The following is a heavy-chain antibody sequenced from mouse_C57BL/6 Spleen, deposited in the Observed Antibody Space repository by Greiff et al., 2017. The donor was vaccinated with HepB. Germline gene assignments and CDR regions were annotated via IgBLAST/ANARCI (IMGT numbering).Heavy chain of an antibody. CDR2: ISDCGSET. V-gene: IGHV5-4*01. D-gene: IGHD2-1*01. CDR3: ARDGNYENFDY. J-gene: IGHJ2*01. Sequence: EVQLVESGGGLVKPGGSLKLSCAASGFTFSSYAMSWVRQTPEKRLEWVATISDCGSETYYPDNVKGRFTISRDNAKTNLYLQMSHLKSEDTAMYYCARDGNYENFDYWGQGTTLTVSS. CDR1: GFTFSSYA.